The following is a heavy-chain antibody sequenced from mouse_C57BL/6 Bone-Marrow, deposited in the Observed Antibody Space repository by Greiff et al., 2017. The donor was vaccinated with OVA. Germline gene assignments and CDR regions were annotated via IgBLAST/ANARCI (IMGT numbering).Heavy chain of an antibody. CDR1: GYTFTSYW. Sequence: QVQLQQPGAELVRPGTSVKLSCKASGYTFTSYWMHWVKQRPGQGLEWIGVIDPSDSYTNYNQKFKGKATLTVDTSSSTAYMQLSSLTSEDSAVYYCARIFDYGGQGTTLTVSA. V-gene: IGHV1-59*01. CDR3: ARIFDY. CDR2: IDPSDSYT. J-gene: IGHJ2*01.